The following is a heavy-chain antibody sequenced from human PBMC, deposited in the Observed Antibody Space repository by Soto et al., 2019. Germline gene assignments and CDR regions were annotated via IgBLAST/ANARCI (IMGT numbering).Heavy chain of an antibody. CDR1: GYTFTSYD. J-gene: IGHJ4*02. Sequence: ASVKVSCKASGYTFTSYDINWVRQATGQGLEWMGIINPSGGSTSYAQKFQGRVTMTRDTSASTAYMELSSLRSEDTAVYYCARDLGGWPDYWGQGTLVTVSS. V-gene: IGHV1-46*01. CDR2: INPSGGST. CDR3: ARDLGGWPDY. D-gene: IGHD2-15*01.